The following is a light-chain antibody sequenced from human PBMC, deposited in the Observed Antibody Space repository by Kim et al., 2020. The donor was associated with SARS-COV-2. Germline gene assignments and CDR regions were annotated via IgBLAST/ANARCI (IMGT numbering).Light chain of an antibody. CDR2: AAR. V-gene: IGLV2-14*02. CDR3: SSYTISVEYV. CDR1: SGDIGSDDA. J-gene: IGLJ1*01. Sequence: QSISIYCTGTSGDIGSDDASVSWYQRYPDKTPKPLISAARTRPSGVSDRFSGSISGNTASLTISGLQAEDGADYYCSSYTISVEYVFGTGTKVTVL.